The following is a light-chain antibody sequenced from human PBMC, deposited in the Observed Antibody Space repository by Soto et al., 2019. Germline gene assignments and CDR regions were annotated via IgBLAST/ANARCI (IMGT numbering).Light chain of an antibody. V-gene: IGKV3-20*01. CDR3: QQYSYSPLT. Sequence: EIVLTQSPGTLSLSPGERATLSCRASQTVRTNYLAWFQHKPGQAPRLLIYGASSSATGIPDRFSGSGSGTDFTLTIDRLELEDFAVYFYQQYSYSPLTFGGGTKVEIK. J-gene: IGKJ4*01. CDR2: GAS. CDR1: QTVRTNY.